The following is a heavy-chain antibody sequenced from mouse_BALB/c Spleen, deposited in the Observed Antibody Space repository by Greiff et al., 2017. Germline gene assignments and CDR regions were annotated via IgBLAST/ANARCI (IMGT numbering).Heavy chain of an antibody. D-gene: IGHD2-4*01. J-gene: IGHJ3*01. CDR2: ISSGGST. V-gene: IGHV5-6-5*01. CDR1: GFTFSSYA. Sequence: EVQRVESGGGLVKPGGSLKLSCAASGFTFSSYAMSWVRQTPEKRLEWVASISSGGSTYYPDSVKGRFTISRDNARNILYLQMSSLRSEDTAMYYCARGSDYGFAYWGQGTLVTVSA. CDR3: ARGSDYGFAY.